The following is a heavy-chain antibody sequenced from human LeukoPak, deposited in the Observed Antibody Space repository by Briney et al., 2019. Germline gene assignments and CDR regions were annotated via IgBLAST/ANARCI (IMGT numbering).Heavy chain of an antibody. Sequence: SETLSLTCTVSGGSISSYYWSWIRQPPGKGLEWIGYIYYSGSTNYNPSLKSRVTISVDTSKNQFSLKLSSVTAADTAVYYCARESGGPDAFDIWGQGTMVTVSS. D-gene: IGHD4-23*01. CDR3: ARESGGPDAFDI. V-gene: IGHV4-59*12. J-gene: IGHJ3*02. CDR1: GGSISSYY. CDR2: IYYSGST.